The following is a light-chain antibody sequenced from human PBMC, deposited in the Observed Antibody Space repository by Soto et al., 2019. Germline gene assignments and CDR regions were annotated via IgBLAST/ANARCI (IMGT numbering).Light chain of an antibody. Sequence: QSVLTQPASVSGSPGQSITISCTGTSSDVGGYNYVSWHQLHPGKAPKLMVYEVSNRPSGVSNRFSGSKSGNTASLTISGLQAEDEADYYCSSYTSSSTQVFGTGIKVTVL. V-gene: IGLV2-14*01. CDR2: EVS. J-gene: IGLJ1*01. CDR1: SSDVGGYNY. CDR3: SSYTSSSTQV.